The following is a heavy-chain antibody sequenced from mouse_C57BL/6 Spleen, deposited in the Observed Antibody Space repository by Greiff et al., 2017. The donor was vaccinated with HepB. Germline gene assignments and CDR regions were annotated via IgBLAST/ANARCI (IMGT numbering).Heavy chain of an antibody. CDR1: GFNIKDYY. V-gene: IGHV14-2*01. Sequence: EVKLQESGAELVKPGASVKLSCTASGFNIKDYYMHWVKQRTEQGLEWIGRIDPEDGETKYAQKFQGKATITADTSSNTAYLQLSSMTSEDTAVYYCAIDGSSLYWGQGTTLTVSS. D-gene: IGHD1-1*01. CDR2: IDPEDGET. CDR3: AIDGSSLY. J-gene: IGHJ2*01.